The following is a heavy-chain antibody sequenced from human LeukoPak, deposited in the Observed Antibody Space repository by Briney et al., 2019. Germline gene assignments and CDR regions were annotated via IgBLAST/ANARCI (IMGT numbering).Heavy chain of an antibody. CDR3: ARDQSLTYYDFWSGYYIV. CDR2: INPNSGGT. CDR1: GYTFTGYY. J-gene: IGHJ4*02. Sequence: GASVKVSCKASGYTFTGYYMHWVRQAPGQGLEWMGWINPNSGGTNYAQKFQGRVTMTRDTSISTAYMELSRLRSDDTAVYYCARDQSLTYYDFWSGYYIVWGQGALVTVSS. V-gene: IGHV1-2*02. D-gene: IGHD3-3*01.